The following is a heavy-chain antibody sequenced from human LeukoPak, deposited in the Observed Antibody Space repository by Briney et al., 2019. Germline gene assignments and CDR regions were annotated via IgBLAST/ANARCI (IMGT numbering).Heavy chain of an antibody. CDR3: ARDMGRAWYGPPDY. V-gene: IGHV3-33*01. CDR2: IWNDGSET. Sequence: PGRSLRLSWAASGLTVSNDGMHWGCQAPRKRLEWVSVIWNDGSETFQADSVKGRFRIARDNSKNTLYLQMNSLRAEDTAVYFCARDMGRAWYGPPDYWGQGTLVTVSS. J-gene: IGHJ4*02. D-gene: IGHD6-13*01. CDR1: GLTVSNDG.